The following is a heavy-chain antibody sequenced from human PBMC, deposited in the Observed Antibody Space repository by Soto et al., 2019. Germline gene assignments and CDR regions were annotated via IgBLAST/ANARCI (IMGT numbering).Heavy chain of an antibody. J-gene: IGHJ6*02. Sequence: QVQLVQSGAEVKKPGSSVKVSCKASGGTFSSYAISWVRQAPGQGLEWMGGIIPIFGTANYAQKFQGRVTITADESTSTAYMELSGLRSEDTAVYYCARDLGEQLVSHYYYGMDVWGQGTTVTVSS. D-gene: IGHD6-6*01. CDR1: GGTFSSYA. V-gene: IGHV1-69*01. CDR3: ARDLGEQLVSHYYYGMDV. CDR2: IIPIFGTA.